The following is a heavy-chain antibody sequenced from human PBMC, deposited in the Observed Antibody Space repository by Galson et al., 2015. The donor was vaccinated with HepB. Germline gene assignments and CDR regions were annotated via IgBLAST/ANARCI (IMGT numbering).Heavy chain of an antibody. CDR3: AGAKDGDFSWDY. J-gene: IGHJ4*02. CDR1: GYSFTNYW. V-gene: IGHV5-51*01. Sequence: SGAEVKKPGESLKISCKGFGYSFTNYWIGWVRQMPGKGLEWMGIIYLANSHTKYSPSFQGQVIISADRSITTAYLQWTSLKASDIAMYYCAGAKDGDFSWDYWGQGTLVTVSS. CDR2: IYLANSHT. D-gene: IGHD4-17*01.